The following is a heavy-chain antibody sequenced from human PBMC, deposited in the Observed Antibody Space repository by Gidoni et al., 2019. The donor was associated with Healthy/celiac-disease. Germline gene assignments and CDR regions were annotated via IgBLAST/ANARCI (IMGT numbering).Heavy chain of an antibody. CDR2: IYWDDDK. D-gene: IGHD3-10*01. Sequence: QITLKESGPTLVKPTQTLTLTCTFSGFSLSTSGVGVGWIRQPPGKALEWLALIYWDDDKRYSPSLTCRLTITKDTSKNQVVLTMTNMDPVDTATYYCAHTLKLLWFGESGFDYWGQGTLVTVSS. CDR1: GFSLSTSGVG. V-gene: IGHV2-5*02. CDR3: AHTLKLLWFGESGFDY. J-gene: IGHJ4*02.